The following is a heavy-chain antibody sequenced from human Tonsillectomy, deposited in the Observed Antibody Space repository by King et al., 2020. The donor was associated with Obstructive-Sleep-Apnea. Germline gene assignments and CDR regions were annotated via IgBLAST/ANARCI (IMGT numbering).Heavy chain of an antibody. D-gene: IGHD3-9*01. CDR2: IKQDGSEK. CDR3: ARDEFAWLPHWYFDL. V-gene: IGHV3-7*03. CDR1: GFTFSSYW. J-gene: IGHJ2*01. Sequence: VQLVESGGGLVQPGGSLRLSCAASGFTFSSYWMSWVRQAPGKGLEWVANIKQDGSEKYYVDSVKGRFTISRDNDKNSLYLQMNSLRAEDTAVYYCARDEFAWLPHWYFDLWGRGTLVTVSS.